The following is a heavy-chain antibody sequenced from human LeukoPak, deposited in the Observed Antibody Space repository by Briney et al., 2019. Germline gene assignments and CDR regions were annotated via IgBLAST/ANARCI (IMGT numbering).Heavy chain of an antibody. CDR2: IRSKANSYAT. CDR3: TSFLKYCSGGSCYGDAFDI. D-gene: IGHD2-15*01. Sequence: GRSLRLSCAASGFTFSGSAMHWVRQASGKGLEWVGRIRSKANSYATAYAASVKGRFTISRDDSKNTAYLQMNSLKTEDTAVYYCTSFLKYCSGGSCYGDAFDIWGQGTMVTVSS. V-gene: IGHV3-73*01. CDR1: GFTFSGSA. J-gene: IGHJ3*02.